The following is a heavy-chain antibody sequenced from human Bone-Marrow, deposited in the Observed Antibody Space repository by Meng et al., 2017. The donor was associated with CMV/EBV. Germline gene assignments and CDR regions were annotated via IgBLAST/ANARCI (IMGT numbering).Heavy chain of an antibody. D-gene: IGHD6-19*01. Sequence: GSLRLSCTVSGGSISSSSYYWGWIRQPPGKGLEWIGSIYYSGSTYYNPSLKSRVTISVDTSKNQFSLKLSSVTAADTAVYYCATTVAGDYFDDWGQGTLVTVSS. CDR3: ATTVAGDYFDD. CDR1: GGSISSSSYY. J-gene: IGHJ4*02. V-gene: IGHV4-39*07. CDR2: IYYSGST.